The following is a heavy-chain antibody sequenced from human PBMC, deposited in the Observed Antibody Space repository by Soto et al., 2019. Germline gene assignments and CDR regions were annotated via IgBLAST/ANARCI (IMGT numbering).Heavy chain of an antibody. D-gene: IGHD2-15*01. V-gene: IGHV3-23*01. Sequence: EVQLLESGGGLVQPGGSLRLSCAASGFTFSSYAMSWVRQAPGKGLERVSAISGSGGSTYYADYVKGRFTISRDNSKNTLYLQMNSLRAEDTAVYYCAKGYCSGGSCELSRFDYWGQGTLVTVSS. CDR1: GFTFSSYA. CDR3: AKGYCSGGSCELSRFDY. CDR2: ISGSGGST. J-gene: IGHJ4*02.